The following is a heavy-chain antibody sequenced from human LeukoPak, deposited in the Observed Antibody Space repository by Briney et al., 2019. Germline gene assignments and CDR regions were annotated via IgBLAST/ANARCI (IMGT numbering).Heavy chain of an antibody. D-gene: IGHD3-10*01. V-gene: IGHV4-38-2*02. CDR1: GYSISSGYY. CDR3: ATTLHYYGSGSYSPH. Sequence: SETLSLTCTVSGYSISSGYYWGWIRQPPGKGLEWIGSIYHSGSTYYNPSLKSRVTISVDTPKNQFSLKLSSVTAADTAVYYCATTLHYYGSGSYSPHWGQGTLVTVSS. J-gene: IGHJ4*02. CDR2: IYHSGST.